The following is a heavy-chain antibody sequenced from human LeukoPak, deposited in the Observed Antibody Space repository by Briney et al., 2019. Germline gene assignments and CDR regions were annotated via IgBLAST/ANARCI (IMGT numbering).Heavy chain of an antibody. CDR2: ISGSGGST. CDR3: AKREYCGSGSSPDY. Sequence: RGSLRLSCAASGFTFSSYAMSWVRQAPRKGLEWGSAISGSGGSTYYADSVKGRFTISRDNSKSKLYLQMNSLRAEDTAVYYCAKREYCGSGSSPDYWGQGTLVTVSS. D-gene: IGHD3-10*01. CDR1: GFTFSSYA. V-gene: IGHV3-23*01. J-gene: IGHJ4*02.